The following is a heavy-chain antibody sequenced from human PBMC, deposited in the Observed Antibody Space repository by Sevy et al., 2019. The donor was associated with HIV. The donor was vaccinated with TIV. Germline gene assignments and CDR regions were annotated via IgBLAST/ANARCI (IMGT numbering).Heavy chain of an antibody. V-gene: IGHV1-46*01. J-gene: IGHJ4*02. D-gene: IGHD3-9*01. CDR3: ARDSDNYDILTGYYPFDY. CDR2: INPSSGST. Sequence: ASVKVSFKASGYTFTSYYMHWVRQAPGQGLEWMGIINPSSGSTSYAQKFQGRVTMTRDTSTSTVYMQLSSLRSEDTAVYYCARDSDNYDILTGYYPFDYWGQGTLVTVSS. CDR1: GYTFTSYY.